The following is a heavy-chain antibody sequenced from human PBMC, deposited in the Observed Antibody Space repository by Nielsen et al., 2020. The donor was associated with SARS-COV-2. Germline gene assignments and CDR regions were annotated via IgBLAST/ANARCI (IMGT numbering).Heavy chain of an antibody. CDR1: GFTFDDYA. V-gene: IGHV3-9*01. D-gene: IGHD1-7*01. CDR2: ISWNSGSI. J-gene: IGHJ4*02. CDR3: AKDSWNWAGLFDY. Sequence: GGSLRLSCAASGFTFDDYAMHWARQAPGKGLEWVSGISWNSGSIGYADSVKGRFTISRDNAKNSLYLQMNSLRAEDTALYYCAKDSWNWAGLFDYWGQGTLVTVSS.